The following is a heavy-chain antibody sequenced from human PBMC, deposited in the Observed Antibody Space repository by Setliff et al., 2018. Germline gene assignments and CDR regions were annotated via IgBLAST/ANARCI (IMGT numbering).Heavy chain of an antibody. CDR2: IHHSGKA. D-gene: IGHD6-19*01. CDR1: GFSISSGYY. V-gene: IGHV4-38-2*02. Sequence: SETLSLTCSVSGFSISSGYYWGWIRQPPGKGLEWIVNIHHSGKAYYNPSLKSRVTMPVDKSTNQLSLKLNSVTAADTAVYYCVRTDYSDGRYSMDVWGKGTTVTVSS. J-gene: IGHJ6*03. CDR3: VRTDYSDGRYSMDV.